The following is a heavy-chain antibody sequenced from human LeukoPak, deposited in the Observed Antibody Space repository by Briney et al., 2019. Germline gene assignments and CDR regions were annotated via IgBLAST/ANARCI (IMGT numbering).Heavy chain of an antibody. V-gene: IGHV4-59*01. CDR3: ARGGGYASPIGY. CDR1: GGSISTYY. CDR2: IYHSGST. J-gene: IGHJ4*02. Sequence: NPSETLSLTCTLSGGSISTYYWSWIRQPPGKGLEWIGYIYHSGSTNYNPFLKSRVTISVDTSKNQFSLKLSSVTAADTAVYYCARGGGYASPIGYWGQGALVTVSS. D-gene: IGHD5-12*01.